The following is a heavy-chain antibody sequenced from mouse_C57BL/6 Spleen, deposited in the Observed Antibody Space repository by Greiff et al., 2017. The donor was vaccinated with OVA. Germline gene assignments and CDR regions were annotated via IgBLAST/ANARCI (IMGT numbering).Heavy chain of an antibody. D-gene: IGHD3-3*01. CDR3: ARREVARGDVAFDY. J-gene: IGHJ2*01. Sequence: QVQLQQPGAELVKPGASVKLSCKASGYTFTSYWMQWVKQRPGQVLEWIGEIDPSDSYTNYNQKFKGKATLTVDTSSSTAYMQLSSLTSGDSGVYYCARREVARGDVAFDYWGQGTTLTVSS. V-gene: IGHV1-50*01. CDR2: IDPSDSYT. CDR1: GYTFTSYW.